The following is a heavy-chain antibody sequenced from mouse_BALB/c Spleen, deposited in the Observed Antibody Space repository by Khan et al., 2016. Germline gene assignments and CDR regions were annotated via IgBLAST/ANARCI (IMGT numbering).Heavy chain of an antibody. V-gene: IGHV5-17*02. CDR1: GFTFSSFG. CDR2: ISSGSSTI. D-gene: IGHD2-14*01. CDR3: ARGKVRRNYFDY. Sequence: EVELVESGGGLVQPGGSRKLSCAASGFTFSSFGMHWVRQAPEKGLEWVAYISSGSSTIYYADTVKGRFTISRDNPKNTLFLQMTSLRSEDTAMYYCARGKVRRNYFDYWGQGTTLTVSS. J-gene: IGHJ2*01.